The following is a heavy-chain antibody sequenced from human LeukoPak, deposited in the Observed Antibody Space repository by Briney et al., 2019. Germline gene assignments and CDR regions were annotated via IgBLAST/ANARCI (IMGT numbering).Heavy chain of an antibody. V-gene: IGHV3-21*01. CDR2: ISSSSSYI. CDR3: AREPVYMAPNDAFDI. J-gene: IGHJ3*02. D-gene: IGHD1-14*01. Sequence: GGSLRLSCAASGFTFSSYSMNWVRQAPGKGLEWVSSISSSSSYIYYADSVKGRFTISRDNAKNSLYLQMNSLRAEDTAVYYCAREPVYMAPNDAFDIWGQGTMVTVSS. CDR1: GFTFSSYS.